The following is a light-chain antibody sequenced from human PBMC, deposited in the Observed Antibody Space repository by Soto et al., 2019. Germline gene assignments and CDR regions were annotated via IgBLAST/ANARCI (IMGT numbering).Light chain of an antibody. CDR3: QQSHSPPYT. J-gene: IGKJ2*01. CDR1: QTIGKF. Sequence: DIQMTQSPSSLSASVGDRVTITCRASQTIGKFLNWYQQKPGKAPKLLIYAASGLQSGVPSRFSGSGSGTDFTLTISSLQPEDFASYHCQQSHSPPYTFCQGTKLEIK. CDR2: AAS. V-gene: IGKV1-39*01.